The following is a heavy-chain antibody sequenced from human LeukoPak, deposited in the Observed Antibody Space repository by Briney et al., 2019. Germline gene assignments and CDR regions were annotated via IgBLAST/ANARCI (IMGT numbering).Heavy chain of an antibody. Sequence: PSETLSLTCTVSGGSISSYYWSWIRQPPGKGLERIWYIYYSASTNYNPSLKSRVTISVDTSKNRFSLKLSSVTAADTAVYYCARAQEDSSGYYHYYYYMDVWGKGTTVTVSS. J-gene: IGHJ6*03. D-gene: IGHD3-22*01. CDR2: IYYSAST. V-gene: IGHV4-59*01. CDR3: ARAQEDSSGYYHYYYYMDV. CDR1: GGSISSYY.